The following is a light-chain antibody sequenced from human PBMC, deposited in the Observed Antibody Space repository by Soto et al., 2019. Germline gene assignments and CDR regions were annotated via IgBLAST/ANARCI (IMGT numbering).Light chain of an antibody. CDR3: QQRSNWPLT. CDR2: DAS. V-gene: IGKV3-11*01. J-gene: IGKJ4*01. CDR1: QSVSSY. Sequence: EIALTQSPATLSLSPGERATLSCRASQSVSSYLAWYQQKTGQAPRLLIYDASNRATGIPDRVSGSGSGTDFTLTISSLEPEEWAVYDGQQRSNWPLTFGGGTKVDIK.